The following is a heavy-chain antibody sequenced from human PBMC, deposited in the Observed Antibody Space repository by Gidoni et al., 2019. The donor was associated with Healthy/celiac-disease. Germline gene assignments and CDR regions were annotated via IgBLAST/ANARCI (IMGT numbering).Heavy chain of an antibody. CDR3: AHSSRTMVRGPCPFDY. J-gene: IGHJ4*02. D-gene: IGHD3-10*01. V-gene: IGHV2-5*02. CDR1: GFSLSTSGVG. Sequence: QITLKESGPTLVKPTQTLTLPCTFSGFSLSTSGVGVGWIRQPTGKALEWRALIYWDDDKRYSPSLKSRLTITKDTSKNQVVRTMTNMDPVDTATYYCAHSSRTMVRGPCPFDYWGQGTLVTVSS. CDR2: IYWDDDK.